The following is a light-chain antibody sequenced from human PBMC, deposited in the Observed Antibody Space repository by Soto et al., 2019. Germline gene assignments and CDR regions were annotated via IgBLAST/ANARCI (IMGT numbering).Light chain of an antibody. V-gene: IGKV3-15*01. CDR3: LHRSNWT. CDR1: QSVSSN. CDR2: GAS. Sequence: EIVMTQSPATLSVSPGARDPLSCRASQSVSSNLAWYQQNPGQAPRLLIYGASTRATDIPARFSGSGSGTDFTLTISSLEPEDLGVYYCLHRSNWTFGQGTKVDI. J-gene: IGKJ1*01.